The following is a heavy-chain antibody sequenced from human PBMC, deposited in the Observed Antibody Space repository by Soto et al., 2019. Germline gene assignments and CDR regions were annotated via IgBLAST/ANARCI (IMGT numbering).Heavy chain of an antibody. CDR2: IKRDGSII. Sequence: GGSLSLSCAASGFTFSSYWMNWVRQAPGKGLVWVSRIKRDGSIITYADTVKGRFTISRDNAGNTVYLQMNSLRVEDTAVYYCTREGVSSFDYWGQGTLVTVSS. CDR1: GFTFSSYW. D-gene: IGHD2-8*01. V-gene: IGHV3-74*01. J-gene: IGHJ4*02. CDR3: TREGVSSFDY.